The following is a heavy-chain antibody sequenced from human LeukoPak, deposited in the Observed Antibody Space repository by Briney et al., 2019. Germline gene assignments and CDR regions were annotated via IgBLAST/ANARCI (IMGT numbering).Heavy chain of an antibody. Sequence: PSETLSLTCTVSGVSISSYYWSWIRQPPGKGLDWSGYIYYSGSTNYNPCLKSRVTISLDTSKNQLSLKLSSVTAADTAVYYCARVRGRWIRSFDYWGQGTLVTVSS. D-gene: IGHD2-2*03. CDR3: ARVRGRWIRSFDY. V-gene: IGHV4-59*01. J-gene: IGHJ4*02. CDR1: GVSISSYY. CDR2: IYYSGST.